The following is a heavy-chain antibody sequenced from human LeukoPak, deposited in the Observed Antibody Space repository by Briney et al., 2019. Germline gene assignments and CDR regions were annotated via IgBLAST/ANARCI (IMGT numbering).Heavy chain of an antibody. CDR3: ASDILVVVAAKVFDY. CDR1: GFTFRSYA. J-gene: IGHJ4*02. Sequence: PGGSLRLLCAASGFTFRSYAMLGVRRAPGKGVAGVAVISYDGSNKYYADSVPSRLTNSKDNSKNTLYLQMNSLRAEDTAVYYCASDILVVVAAKVFDYWGQGTLVTVSS. CDR2: ISYDGSNK. D-gene: IGHD2-15*01. V-gene: IGHV3-30*04.